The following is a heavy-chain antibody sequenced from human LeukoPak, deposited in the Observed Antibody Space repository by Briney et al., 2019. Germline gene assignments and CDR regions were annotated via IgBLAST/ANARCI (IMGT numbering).Heavy chain of an antibody. D-gene: IGHD3-16*01. CDR1: GFAFSNYW. CDR2: INTHGSST. Sequence: PGGPLRLSCAASGFAFSNYWLHWVRQAPGKGLEWLARINTHGSSTNYADSVEGRFTISRDNAKNTLYLQMTSLSAEDTAVYYALAGYYYYYMDVWGKGTTVTVSS. J-gene: IGHJ6*03. V-gene: IGHV3-74*01. CDR3: LAGYYYYYMDV.